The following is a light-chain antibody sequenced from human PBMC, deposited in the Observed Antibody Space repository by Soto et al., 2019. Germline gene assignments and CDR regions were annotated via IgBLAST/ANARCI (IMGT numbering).Light chain of an antibody. CDR1: QNIRSY. CDR3: QQGYSSRWT. CDR2: ATS. Sequence: DIQMTQSPSSLSASVGDRVTITCRASQNIRSYLTWYQQKPGKAPQLLIYATSSLQTGIPSRFSASGSGTDFSLVISNLQPEDSATYYCQQGYSSRWTSGGGTKVEI. J-gene: IGKJ1*01. V-gene: IGKV1-39*01.